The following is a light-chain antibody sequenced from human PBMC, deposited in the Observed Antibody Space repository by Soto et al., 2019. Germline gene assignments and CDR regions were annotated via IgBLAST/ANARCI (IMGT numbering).Light chain of an antibody. CDR3: HQYNIYSS. CDR1: QSISSL. V-gene: IGKV1-5*01. Sequence: IKIYQSPSTLSASVGDGVTITCRASQSISSLLAWYQHKPVKAPKLMIYDASSLESGVPSRFSGSGSGTEFTLTISSLQPDDFATYYCHQYNIYSSFGQGTKVDIK. CDR2: DAS. J-gene: IGKJ1*01.